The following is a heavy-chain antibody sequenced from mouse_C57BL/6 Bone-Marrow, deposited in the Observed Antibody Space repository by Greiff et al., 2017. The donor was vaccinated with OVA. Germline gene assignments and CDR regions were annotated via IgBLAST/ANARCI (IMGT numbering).Heavy chain of an antibody. CDR3: AEAYYSNSWFAY. CDR2: IYPGSGST. CDR1: GYTFTSYW. D-gene: IGHD2-5*01. V-gene: IGHV1-55*01. Sequence: QVQLQQPGAELVKPGASVKMSCKASGYTFTSYWITWVKQRPGQGLEWIGYIYPGSGSTNYNEKFKSKATLTVDTSSSTAYMQLSGLTSEDSAVYYCAEAYYSNSWFAYWGQGTLVTVSA. J-gene: IGHJ3*01.